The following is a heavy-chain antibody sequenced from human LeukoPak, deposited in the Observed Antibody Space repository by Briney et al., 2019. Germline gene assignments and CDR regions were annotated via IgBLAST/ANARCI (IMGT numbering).Heavy chain of an antibody. D-gene: IGHD6-19*01. Sequence: PSETLSLTCTVSGDSFSSVTDYWAWIRQPPGKGLEWIASGDYSGGTYYNPSLESRVAIAADMSKNQFSLKLTSVTGADTAVYYCAGERGEEYSSGWYKRNYFDNWGQGIRVTVSS. J-gene: IGHJ4*02. V-gene: IGHV4-39*07. CDR3: AGERGEEYSSGWYKRNYFDN. CDR2: GDYSGGT. CDR1: GDSFSSVTDY.